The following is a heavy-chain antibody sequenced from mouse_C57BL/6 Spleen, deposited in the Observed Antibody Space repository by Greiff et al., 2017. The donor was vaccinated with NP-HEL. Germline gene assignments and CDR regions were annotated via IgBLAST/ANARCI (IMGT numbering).Heavy chain of an antibody. D-gene: IGHD2-1*01. J-gene: IGHJ3*01. Sequence: QVQLQQPGAELVKPGASVKLSCKASGYTFTSYWMQWVKQRPGQGLEWIGEIDPSDSYTNYNQKFKGKATLTVGTSSSTAYMQLSSLTSEDSAVYYCARLYGNRFAYWGQGTLVTVSA. CDR1: GYTFTSYW. V-gene: IGHV1-50*01. CDR3: ARLYGNRFAY. CDR2: IDPSDSYT.